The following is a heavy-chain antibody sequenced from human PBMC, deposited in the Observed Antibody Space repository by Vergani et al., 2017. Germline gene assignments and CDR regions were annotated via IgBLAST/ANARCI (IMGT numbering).Heavy chain of an antibody. CDR2: INWISDSI. Sequence: EVQLVESGGGLVQPGRSLRLSCAASGFTFDDYAMHWVRQAPGKGLEWVSGINWISDSIAYADSVKGRFTISRDNAKNSLYLQMNSLRAEETDLYYCVKDIAAAGNYWYFDLWGRGTLVTVSS. CDR1: GFTFDDYA. J-gene: IGHJ2*01. D-gene: IGHD6-13*01. CDR3: VKDIAAAGNYWYFDL. V-gene: IGHV3-9*01.